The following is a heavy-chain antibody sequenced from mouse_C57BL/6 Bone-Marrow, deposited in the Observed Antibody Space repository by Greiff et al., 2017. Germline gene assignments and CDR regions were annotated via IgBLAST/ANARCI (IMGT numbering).Heavy chain of an antibody. CDR1: GYTFTDYE. CDR3: PPHYYGSSIWYFDV. V-gene: IGHV1-15*01. D-gene: IGHD1-1*01. J-gene: IGHJ1*03. Sequence: QVQLQQSGAELVRPGASVTLSCKASGYTFTDYEMHWVKQTPVHGLEWIGAIDPETGGTAYNQKFKGKAILTADKSSSTAYMELRSLTSEDSVVYYCPPHYYGSSIWYFDVWCTGTTVTVAS. CDR2: IDPETGGT.